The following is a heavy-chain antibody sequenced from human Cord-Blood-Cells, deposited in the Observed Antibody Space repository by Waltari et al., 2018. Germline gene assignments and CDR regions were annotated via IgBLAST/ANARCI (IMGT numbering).Heavy chain of an antibody. CDR1: GGTSRSYR. D-gene: IGHD3-10*01. V-gene: IGHV1-69*09. CDR3: ARGGVTMVRGVMYYFDY. Sequence: QVQLVQSGAEVKTPASSVKVSCKASGGTSRSYRISWVRPAPGPGLEWMGSIIPILGIANYAQNFQGRVTITADKSTSTAYRELSSLRSEGTAVYYCARGGVTMVRGVMYYFDYWGQGTLVTVSS. CDR2: IIPILGIA. J-gene: IGHJ4*02.